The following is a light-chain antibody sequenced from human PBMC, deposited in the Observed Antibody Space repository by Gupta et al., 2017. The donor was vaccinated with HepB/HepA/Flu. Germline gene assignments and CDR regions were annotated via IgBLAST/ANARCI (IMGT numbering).Light chain of an antibody. J-gene: IGKJ2*01. CDR1: QSLVYSDGNTY. V-gene: IGKV2-30*01. CDR3: MQGTYWPGT. CDR2: QVS. Sequence: VVLTKSPLSLPVTLGQPASISCRSSQSLVYSDGNTYLNWFHQRPGQSPRLLIYQVSNRDSGIPDRFSGSGSGTDFALTISRVEAEDVGIYYCMQGTYWPGTFGQGTKLEIK.